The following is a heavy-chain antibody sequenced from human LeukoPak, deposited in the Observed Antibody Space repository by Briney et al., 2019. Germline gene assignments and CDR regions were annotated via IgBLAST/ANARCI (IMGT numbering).Heavy chain of an antibody. CDR3: ARRAATTFFSGNWFDP. D-gene: IGHD2/OR15-2a*01. V-gene: IGHV5-51*01. J-gene: IGHJ5*02. CDR1: GYSFTSYW. Sequence: GESLKISCKGSGYSFTSYWVGWVRQMPGKGLEWMGIIYPGDSDTRYSPSFQGQVTISADKSISTAYLQWSSLKASDTAMYYCARRAATTFFSGNWFDPWGQGTLVTVSS. CDR2: IYPGDSDT.